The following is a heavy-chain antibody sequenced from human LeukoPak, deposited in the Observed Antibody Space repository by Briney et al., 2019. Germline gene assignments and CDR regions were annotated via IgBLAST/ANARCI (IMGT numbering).Heavy chain of an antibody. J-gene: IGHJ6*02. D-gene: IGHD4-17*01. CDR1: GGSISSSSYY. CDR2: IYYSGST. CDR3: ARHPDYGDPYYYYGMDV. Sequence: SETLSLTCTVSGGSISSSSYYWGWIRQPPGKGLEWIGSIYYSGSTYYSPSLKSRVTISVDTSKNQFSLKLSSVTAADTAVYYCARHPDYGDPYYYYGMDVWGQGTTVTVSS. V-gene: IGHV4-39*01.